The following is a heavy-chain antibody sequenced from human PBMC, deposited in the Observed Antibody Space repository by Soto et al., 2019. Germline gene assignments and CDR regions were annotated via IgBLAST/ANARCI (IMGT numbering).Heavy chain of an antibody. CDR2: IWYDGSNK. D-gene: IGHD5-18*01. CDR1: GFTFSSYG. CDR3: ARGRGYSYGYSPALFDY. Sequence: TVGSLRLSCAASGFTFSSYGMHWVRQAPGKGLEWVAVIWYDGSNKYYADSVKGRFTISRDNSKNTLYLQMNSLRAEDTAVYYCARGRGYSYGYSPALFDYWGQGTLVTVSS. J-gene: IGHJ4*02. V-gene: IGHV3-33*01.